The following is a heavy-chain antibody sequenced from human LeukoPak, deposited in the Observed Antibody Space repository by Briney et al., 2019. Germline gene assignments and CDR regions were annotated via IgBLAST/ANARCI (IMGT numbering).Heavy chain of an antibody. J-gene: IGHJ4*02. Sequence: PSQTLSLTCTVSGGSISSIGYFWSWMRQPAGKGLEWIRHIYSSGNTNYNPSLKSRVTISIDTSKNQFSLKVTSVTAADTAVYYCARVRYYYDSSGYPDYWGQGTLVTVSS. CDR3: ARVRYYYDSSGYPDY. V-gene: IGHV4-61*09. CDR1: GGSISSIGYF. CDR2: IYSSGNT. D-gene: IGHD3-22*01.